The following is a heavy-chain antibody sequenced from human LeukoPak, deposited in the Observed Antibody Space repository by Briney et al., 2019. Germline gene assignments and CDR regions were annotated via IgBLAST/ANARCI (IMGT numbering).Heavy chain of an antibody. CDR2: IYYSGAA. V-gene: IGHV4-39*01. CDR1: GGSISGISYY. D-gene: IGHD4/OR15-4a*01. Sequence: SETLSLTCTASGGSISGISYYWVLIRQPPGKGLEWIGSIYYSGAAYYNPSLKSRVTVSVDTSNNQFFLKLSSVTAADTAVYYCATGGANFYSFDSWGQGTLVTVSS. CDR3: ATGGANFYSFDS. J-gene: IGHJ4*02.